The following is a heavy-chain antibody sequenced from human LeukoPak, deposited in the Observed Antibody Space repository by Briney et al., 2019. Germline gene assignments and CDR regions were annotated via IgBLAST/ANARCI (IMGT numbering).Heavy chain of an antibody. CDR3: ARATYYYDSSGYLFHY. J-gene: IGHJ4*02. CDR2: IYSGGST. CDR1: GFTVSSNY. Sequence: GGSLRRSCAASGFTVSSNYMSWVRQAPGKGLEWVSVIYSGGSTYYADSVKGRFTISRHNSKNTLYLQMNSLRAEDTAVYYCARATYYYDSSGYLFHYWGQGTLVTVSS. D-gene: IGHD3-22*01. V-gene: IGHV3-53*04.